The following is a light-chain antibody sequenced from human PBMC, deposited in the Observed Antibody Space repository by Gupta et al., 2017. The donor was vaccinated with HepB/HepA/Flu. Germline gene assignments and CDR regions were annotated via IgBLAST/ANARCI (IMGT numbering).Light chain of an antibody. Sequence: DIQMTQSPSSVSASLGDRVTITCRTSQGINTWLVWYQQKPGKAPKLLIHTASTLQSGVPSRFSGSGSGTDFSLTISSLQPEDFATYYCQQADSFPLTFGGGTKVEI. V-gene: IGKV1-12*01. CDR1: QGINTW. CDR2: TAS. J-gene: IGKJ4*01. CDR3: QQADSFPLT.